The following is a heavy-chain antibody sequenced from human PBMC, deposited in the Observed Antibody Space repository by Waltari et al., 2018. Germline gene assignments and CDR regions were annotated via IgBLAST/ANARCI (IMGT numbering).Heavy chain of an antibody. CDR2: IYSAGTT. J-gene: IGHJ4*02. D-gene: IGHD3-16*01. CDR3: AREDPRGSEN. V-gene: IGHV3-53*01. Sequence: EVQLVESGGGLIQPGGSLRLSCAASGFTVSSNYMSWVRQAPGKGLEWVSVIYSAGTTYYGDSVKGRFTISRDHSKNTLYLQMNSLRAEDTALYYCAREDPRGSENWGQGTLVTVSS. CDR1: GFTVSSNY.